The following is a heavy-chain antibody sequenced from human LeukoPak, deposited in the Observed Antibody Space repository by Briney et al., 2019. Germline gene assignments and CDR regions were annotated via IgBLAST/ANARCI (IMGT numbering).Heavy chain of an antibody. CDR3: AREYRYCGGDCYDY. D-gene: IGHD2-21*01. CDR2: INPKSGGT. J-gene: IGHJ4*02. CDR1: GYTFTGYY. V-gene: IGHV1-2*02. Sequence: ASVKVSCKASGYTFTGYYMHWVRQAPGQGLEWMGWINPKSGGTNFAQKFQGRVTMTRDTSISTAYMELSRLRSDDTAVYYCAREYRYCGGDCYDYWGQGTLVTVSS.